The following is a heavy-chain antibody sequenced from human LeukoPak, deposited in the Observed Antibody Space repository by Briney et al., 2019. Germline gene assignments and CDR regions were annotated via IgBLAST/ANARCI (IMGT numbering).Heavy chain of an antibody. CDR3: ARGGGYEMPRVLDY. Sequence: SETLSLTCTVSGGSMSSYYWSWIRQPPGRGLEWIGYIYYSGSTNYNPSPKSRVTMSVDTSKNQFSLKVTSVTAADTAVYYCARGGGYEMPRVLDYWGQGTLVTVSS. V-gene: IGHV4-59*01. J-gene: IGHJ4*02. CDR2: IYYSGST. CDR1: GGSMSSYY. D-gene: IGHD5-12*01.